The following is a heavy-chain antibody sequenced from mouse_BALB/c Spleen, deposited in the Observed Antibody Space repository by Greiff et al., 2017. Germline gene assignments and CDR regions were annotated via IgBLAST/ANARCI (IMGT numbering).Heavy chain of an antibody. CDR3: ARRNGSSLYYYAMDY. D-gene: IGHD1-1*01. Sequence: QVQLQQSGAELVMPGASVKMSCKASGYTFTDYWMHWVKQRPGQGLEWIGAIDTSDSYTSYNQKFKGKATLTVDESSSTAYMQLSSLTSEDSAVYYCARRNGSSLYYYAMDYWGQGTSVTVSS. CDR1: GYTFTDYW. J-gene: IGHJ4*01. CDR2: IDTSDSYT. V-gene: IGHV1-69*01.